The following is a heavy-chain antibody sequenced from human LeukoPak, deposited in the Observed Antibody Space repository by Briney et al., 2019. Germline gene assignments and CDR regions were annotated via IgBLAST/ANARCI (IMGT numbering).Heavy chain of an antibody. J-gene: IGHJ4*02. Sequence: PGGSLRLSCAASGFTFSSYAMHWVRQAPGKGLEWVAVISYDGSNKYYADSVKGRFTISRDNSKNTLYLQMNSLRAEDTAVYYCAREHPGIAVAGTGNFDYWGQGTLVTVSS. CDR3: AREHPGIAVAGTGNFDY. CDR1: GFTFSSYA. V-gene: IGHV3-30-3*01. D-gene: IGHD6-19*01. CDR2: ISYDGSNK.